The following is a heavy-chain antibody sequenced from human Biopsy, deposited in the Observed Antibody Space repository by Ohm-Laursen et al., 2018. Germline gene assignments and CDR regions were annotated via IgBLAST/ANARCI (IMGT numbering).Heavy chain of an antibody. CDR3: VRDPGYDFWSGSDPFDI. J-gene: IGHJ3*02. V-gene: IGHV1-18*04. CDR1: GYTFTAYG. D-gene: IGHD3-3*01. Sequence: SVKVSCKISGYTFTAYGISWVRQAPGQGLEWMGWISTYNDDTNIAQKFQGRVSMTTDTSTRTAYMELRSLRSGDTAIYFCVRDPGYDFWSGSDPFDIWGQGTLVTVS. CDR2: ISTYNDDT.